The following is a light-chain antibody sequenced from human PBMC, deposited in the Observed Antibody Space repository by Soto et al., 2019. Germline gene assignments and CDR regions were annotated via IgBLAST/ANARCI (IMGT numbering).Light chain of an antibody. V-gene: IGLV2-14*03. CDR1: ISDVGGYNF. CDR3: SSFTGSNYV. Sequence: QSALTQPASVSGSPGQSITISCTGTISDVGGYNFVSWYQQYPGKAPKLMICDVSNRPSGVSNRFSGSKSSNTASLTISGLQAEDEADYYCSSFTGSNYVFGTGTKVTVL. J-gene: IGLJ1*01. CDR2: DVS.